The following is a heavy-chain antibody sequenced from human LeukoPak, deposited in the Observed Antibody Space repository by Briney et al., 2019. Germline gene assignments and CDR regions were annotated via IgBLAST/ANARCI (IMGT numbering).Heavy chain of an antibody. J-gene: IGHJ4*02. CDR2: INHSGST. V-gene: IGHV4-34*01. CDR3: ARELGDSSGWRLGYTSNFDY. CDR1: GGSFSGHY. Sequence: SETLSLTCAVYGGSFSGHYWSWIRQPPGKGLEWIGEINHSGSTNYNPSLKSRVTISVDTSKNQFSLKLSSVTAADTAVYYCARELGDSSGWRLGYTSNFDYWGQGTLVTVSS. D-gene: IGHD6-19*01.